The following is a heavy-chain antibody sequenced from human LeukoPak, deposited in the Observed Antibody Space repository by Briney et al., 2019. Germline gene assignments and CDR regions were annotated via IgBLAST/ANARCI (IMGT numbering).Heavy chain of an antibody. CDR2: ISGSGGST. CDR3: VHCGGDCYPCCGMDG. CDR1: GFTFSSYA. J-gene: IGHJ6*02. D-gene: IGHD2-21*02. Sequence: GGSLRLSCAASGFTFSSYAMSWVRQAPGKGLEWVSVISGSGGSTYYADSVKGRFAISRDNSKNTLYLQMNSLRAEDTAVYYCVHCGGDCYPCCGMDGWGQGTTVTVSS. V-gene: IGHV3-23*01.